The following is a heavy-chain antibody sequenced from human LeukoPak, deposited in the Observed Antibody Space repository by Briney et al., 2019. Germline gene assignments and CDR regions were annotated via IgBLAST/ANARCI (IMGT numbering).Heavy chain of an antibody. CDR3: ARRADDAFDI. Sequence: GGSLRLSCAASAFSFSSYGMHWVRQAPGKGLEWVALIWYDGSNRYYADSVKGRFTISRDNSKNTLHLQMNSLRAEDTAVYYCARRADDAFDIWGQGTMVTVSS. J-gene: IGHJ3*02. CDR2: IWYDGSNR. CDR1: AFSFSSYG. V-gene: IGHV3-33*01.